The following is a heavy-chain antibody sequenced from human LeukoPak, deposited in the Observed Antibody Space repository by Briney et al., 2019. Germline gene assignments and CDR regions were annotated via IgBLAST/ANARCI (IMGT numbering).Heavy chain of an antibody. D-gene: IGHD2-21*01. CDR2: IYYSGGT. CDR3: ARLQGDSTAAFDY. J-gene: IGHJ4*02. V-gene: IGHV4-59*01. Sequence: SETLSLTCTVSGGSISGDYWSWIRQPPGKGLEWVAYIYYSGGTNYNPSLKSRVTISVDTSKNQFSLRLTSVTAADTAVYYCARLQGDSTAAFDYWGRGTLVSVSS. CDR1: GGSISGDY.